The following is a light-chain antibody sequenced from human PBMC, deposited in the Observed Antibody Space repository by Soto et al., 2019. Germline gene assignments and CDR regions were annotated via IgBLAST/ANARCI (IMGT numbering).Light chain of an antibody. Sequence: PVLTQSPSASASLGASVKLTCTLSSGHSSYAIAWHQQQPEKGPRYLMKLNSDGSHSKGDGIPDRFSGSSSGAERYLTISSLQSEDEADYYCQTWGTGVVFGGGTKVTVL. CDR2: LNSDGSH. CDR1: SGHSSYA. CDR3: QTWGTGVV. V-gene: IGLV4-69*01. J-gene: IGLJ2*01.